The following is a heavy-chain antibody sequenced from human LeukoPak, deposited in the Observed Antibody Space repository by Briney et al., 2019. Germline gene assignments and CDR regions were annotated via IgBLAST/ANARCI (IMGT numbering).Heavy chain of an antibody. J-gene: IGHJ4*02. CDR2: IYYSGST. V-gene: IGHV4-59*08. CDR3: ARNTESGGYANDY. CDR1: GGSISSYY. D-gene: IGHD5-12*01. Sequence: SETLSLTCTVSGGSISSYYWSWIRQPPGKGLEGIGYIYYSGSTNYNPSLKSRVTISVDTYKHQFSLQLSSVAAADTAVYYCARNTESGGYANDYWGQGTLVTVPS.